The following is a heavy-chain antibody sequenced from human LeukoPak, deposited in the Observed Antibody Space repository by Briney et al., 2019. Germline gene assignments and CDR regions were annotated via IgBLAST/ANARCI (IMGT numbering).Heavy chain of an antibody. D-gene: IGHD6-13*01. J-gene: IGHJ3*02. CDR1: GGTFSSYA. V-gene: IGHV1-69*13. CDR2: IIPIFGTA. Sequence: SVKVSCKASGGTFSSYAISWVRQAPGQGLEWMGGIIPIFGTANYAQKFQGRVTITADESTSTAYMELSSLRSEDTAVYYCARPSSSWSAFDIWGQGTMVTVSS. CDR3: ARPSSSWSAFDI.